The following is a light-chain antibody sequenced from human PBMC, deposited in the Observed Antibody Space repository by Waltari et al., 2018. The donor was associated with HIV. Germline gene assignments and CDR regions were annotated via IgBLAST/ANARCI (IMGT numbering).Light chain of an antibody. V-gene: IGLV2-8*01. CDR2: EVN. Sequence: QSALTQPPSASGSPGQSVPISCPGTSSDVGRYAYVSWYQQPPGKAPKLLIYEVNKRPSGVPDRFSGSKSGNTASLTVSGLQAEDEAEYSCTSYAGINPVAFGGGTKLTVL. CDR1: SSDVGRYAY. J-gene: IGLJ2*01. CDR3: TSYAGINPVA.